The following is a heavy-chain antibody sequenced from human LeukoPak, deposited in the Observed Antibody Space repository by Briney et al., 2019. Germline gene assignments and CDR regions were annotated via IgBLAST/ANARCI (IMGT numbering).Heavy chain of an antibody. D-gene: IGHD6-13*01. CDR1: GGSFSGYY. J-gene: IGHJ5*02. CDR2: INHSGST. CDR3: ARPLPRYSSSWYTRGLYWFDP. Sequence: SETLSLTCAVYGGSFSGYYWSWIRQPPGKGLEWIGEINHSGSTNYNPSLKSRVTISVDTSKNQFSLKLSSVTAADTAVYYCARPLPRYSSSWYTRGLYWFDPWGQGTLVTVSS. V-gene: IGHV4-34*01.